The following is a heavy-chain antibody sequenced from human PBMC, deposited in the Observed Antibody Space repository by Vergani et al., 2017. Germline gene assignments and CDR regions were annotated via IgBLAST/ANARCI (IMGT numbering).Heavy chain of an antibody. CDR2: ISSSSSYI. CDR3: ARIGYSYGLPKTENYYYYYGMDV. J-gene: IGHJ6*02. V-gene: IGHV3-21*01. Sequence: EVQLVESGGGPVKPGGSLRLSCAASGFTFSSYSMNWVRQAPGKGLEWVSSISSSSSYIYYADSVKGRFTISRDNAKNSLYLQMNSLRAEDTAVYYCARIGYSYGLPKTENYYYYYGMDVWGQGTTVTVSS. CDR1: GFTFSSYS. D-gene: IGHD5-18*01.